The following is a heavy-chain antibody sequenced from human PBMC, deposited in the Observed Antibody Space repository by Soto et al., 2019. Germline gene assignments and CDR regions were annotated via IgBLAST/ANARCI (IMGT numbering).Heavy chain of an antibody. D-gene: IGHD5-12*01. CDR1: GYTFTSYA. J-gene: IGHJ6*02. CDR3: AREEFREVATTVYYYYGMDV. Sequence: ASVKVSCKASGYTFTSYAMHWVRQAPGQRLEWMGWINAGNGNTKYSQKFQGRVTITRDTSASTAYMELSSLRSEDTAVYYCAREEFREVATTVYYYYGMDVWGQGTTVTVS. V-gene: IGHV1-3*01. CDR2: INAGNGNT.